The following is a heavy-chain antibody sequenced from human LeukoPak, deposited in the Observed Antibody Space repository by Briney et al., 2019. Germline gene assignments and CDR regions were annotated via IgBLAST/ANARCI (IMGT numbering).Heavy chain of an antibody. V-gene: IGHV3-30*03. D-gene: IGHD6-19*01. CDR3: ARDPAAVARYYFDS. Sequence: GGSLRLSCAASGFTFSSYGMHWVRQAPGKGLEWVAVISYDGSNKYYADSVKGRFIISRDNSKNTLYLQMNSLRVEDTAEYYCARDPAAVARYYFDSWGQGTLVTVSS. J-gene: IGHJ4*02. CDR1: GFTFSSYG. CDR2: ISYDGSNK.